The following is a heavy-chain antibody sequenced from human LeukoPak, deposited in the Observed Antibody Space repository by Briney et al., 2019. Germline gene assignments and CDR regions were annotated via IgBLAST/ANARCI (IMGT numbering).Heavy chain of an antibody. J-gene: IGHJ4*02. CDR3: ARDLGIEYSGYDGAIGY. V-gene: IGHV1-46*01. Sequence: ASVKVSCKASGYTFTSYYMHWVRQAPGQGLEWMGIINPSGGSTSYAQKFQGRVTMTRDTSTSTVYMELSSLRAEDTAVYYCARDLGIEYSGYDGAIGYWGQGTLVTVSS. CDR1: GYTFTSYY. CDR2: INPSGGST. D-gene: IGHD5-12*01.